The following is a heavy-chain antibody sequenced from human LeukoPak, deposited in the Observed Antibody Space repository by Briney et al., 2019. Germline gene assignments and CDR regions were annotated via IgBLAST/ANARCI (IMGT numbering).Heavy chain of an antibody. V-gene: IGHV3-7*01. CDR1: GFTLSGHW. Sequence: GGSLRLSCAASGFTLSGHWMTWVRQAPGKGLEWVANINQDGSAKYYVDSVKGRFTISRDNAKNSMYLQMNSLRAEDTAVYYCAARGLYCSSTSCYPAEYYYYYYGMDVWGQGTTVTVSS. D-gene: IGHD2-2*01. CDR3: AARGLYCSSTSCYPAEYYYYYYGMDV. J-gene: IGHJ6*02. CDR2: INQDGSAK.